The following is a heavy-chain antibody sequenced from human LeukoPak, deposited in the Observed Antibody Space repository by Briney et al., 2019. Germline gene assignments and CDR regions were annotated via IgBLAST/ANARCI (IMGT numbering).Heavy chain of an antibody. Sequence: GGSLRLSCAASGFTFDDYGMSWVRQAPGKGLEWVSGINWNGGSTGYADSVKGRFTISTDNAKNSLYLQMNSLRAEDTAFYYCARADSYYYDSRGYDYWGQGTLVTVSS. CDR3: ARADSYYYDSRGYDY. CDR2: INWNGGST. V-gene: IGHV3-20*04. CDR1: GFTFDDYG. J-gene: IGHJ4*02. D-gene: IGHD3-22*01.